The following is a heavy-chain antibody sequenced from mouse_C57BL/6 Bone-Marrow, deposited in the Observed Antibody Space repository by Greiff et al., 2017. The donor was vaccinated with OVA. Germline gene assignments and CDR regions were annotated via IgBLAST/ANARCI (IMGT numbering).Heavy chain of an antibody. CDR3: ARHERGGEDSSGPAWIAY. CDR1: GYTFTEYT. CDR2: FYPGSGSI. Sequence: QVQLQQPGAELVKPGASVKLSCKASGYTFTEYTIHWVKQRSGQGLEWIGWFYPGSGSIKYNEKFKDKATLTADKSSSTVYMELSRLTSEDSAVYFWARHERGGEDSSGPAWIAYWGKGTLVTVSA. D-gene: IGHD3-2*02. J-gene: IGHJ3*01. V-gene: IGHV1-62-2*01.